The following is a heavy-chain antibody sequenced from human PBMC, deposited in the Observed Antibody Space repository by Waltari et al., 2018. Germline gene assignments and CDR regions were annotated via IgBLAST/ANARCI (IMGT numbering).Heavy chain of an antibody. V-gene: IGHV3-21*01. D-gene: IGHD1-26*01. CDR1: GCTRRGYS. Sequence: EVHLVESGGGLVKPGGSLRLSCAASGCTRRGYSMHWVRQAPGKGLEWVSFITSSDYINYADSVKGRFTISRDNAKNSLYLQMNSLRVEDTAVYYCARDEVHVGPTKVAISFDYWGQGTLVTVSS. CDR3: ARDEVHVGPTKVAISFDY. J-gene: IGHJ4*02. CDR2: ITSSDYI.